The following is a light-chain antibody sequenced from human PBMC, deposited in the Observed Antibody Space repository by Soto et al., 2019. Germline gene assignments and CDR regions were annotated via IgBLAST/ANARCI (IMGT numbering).Light chain of an antibody. J-gene: IGLJ3*02. V-gene: IGLV2-14*01. Sequence: QSALTQAASVSGSPGQSITICCTGTSSDIGGSDYVSWYQKHPGKAPKVIIYEVSDRPSGVSDRFSGSKSGNTASLTISGLQAEDEADYYCSSYVTSGTLVFGGGTKLTVL. CDR3: SSYVTSGTLV. CDR2: EVS. CDR1: SSDIGGSDY.